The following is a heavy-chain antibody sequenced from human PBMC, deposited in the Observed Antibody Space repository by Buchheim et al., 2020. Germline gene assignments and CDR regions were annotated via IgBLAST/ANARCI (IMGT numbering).Heavy chain of an antibody. V-gene: IGHV3-23*01. J-gene: IGHJ4*01. D-gene: IGHD3-10*01. Sequence: EVQLLESGGGLVQPGGSLRLSCAASGFTFSSYAMSWVRQAPGKGLEWVSVISYSGSIKKFADSVKGRFTISRDNSKNTLYLQMNSLRAEDTAVYYCAKVRESGTYPLYCIDYWGQGT. CDR2: ISYSGSIK. CDR3: AKVRESGTYPLYCIDY. CDR1: GFTFSSYA.